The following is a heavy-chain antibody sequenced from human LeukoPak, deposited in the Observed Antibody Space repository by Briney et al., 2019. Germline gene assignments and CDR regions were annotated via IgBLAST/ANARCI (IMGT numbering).Heavy chain of an antibody. D-gene: IGHD3-22*01. V-gene: IGHV3-66*01. Sequence: GGSLRLSCAASGFTVSSNYMSWVRQAPGKGLEWVSVIYSGGSTYYADSVKGRFTISRDNSKNTLYLQMNSLRAEDTAVYYCAKDTSPWEYYYDSSGYPDAFDIWGQGTMVTVSS. J-gene: IGHJ3*02. CDR3: AKDTSPWEYYYDSSGYPDAFDI. CDR2: IYSGGST. CDR1: GFTVSSNY.